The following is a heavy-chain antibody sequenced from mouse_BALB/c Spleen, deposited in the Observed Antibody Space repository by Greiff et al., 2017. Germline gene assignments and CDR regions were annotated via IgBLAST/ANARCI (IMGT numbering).Heavy chain of an antibody. CDR1: GFSLTSYG. CDR3: AREGITTGYAMDY. Sequence: VKLMESGPGLVAPSQSLSITCTVSGFSLTSYGVHWVRQPPGKGLEWLGVIWAGGSTNYNSALMSRLSISKDNSKSQVFLKMNSLQTDDTAMYYCAREGITTGYAMDYWGQGTSVTVSS. D-gene: IGHD2-4*01. CDR2: IWAGGST. V-gene: IGHV2-9*02. J-gene: IGHJ4*01.